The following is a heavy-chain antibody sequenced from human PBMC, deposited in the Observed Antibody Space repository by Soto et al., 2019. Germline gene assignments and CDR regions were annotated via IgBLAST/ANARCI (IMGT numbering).Heavy chain of an antibody. J-gene: IGHJ6*02. CDR3: VRQGIDYLHGLVDV. CDR1: SGPDRSHN. CDR2: VYYTGDT. V-gene: IGHV4-59*08. D-gene: IGHD4-17*01. Sequence: QMQLQQSAPRLVKPSETLSLTCTVSSGPDRSHNWGWIRQPPGRGLEWIGYVYYTGDTAYNPSLRGRVTISADTSTNDISLTLNSVTAADTAVYYCVRQGIDYLHGLVDVWGQGTTVSVSS.